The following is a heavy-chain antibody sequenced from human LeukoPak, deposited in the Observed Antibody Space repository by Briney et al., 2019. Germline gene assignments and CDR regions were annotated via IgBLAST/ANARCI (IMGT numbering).Heavy chain of an antibody. D-gene: IGHD4-17*01. CDR1: GFTFSSYS. Sequence: SGGSLRLSCAASGFTFSSYSMNWVRQAPGKGLEWVSSISSSSSYIYYADSEKGRFPISRDNAKNSLYLQMNSLRAEDTAVYYCARGTTVTAGLFDYWGQGTLVTVSS. V-gene: IGHV3-21*01. J-gene: IGHJ4*02. CDR3: ARGTTVTAGLFDY. CDR2: ISSSSSYI.